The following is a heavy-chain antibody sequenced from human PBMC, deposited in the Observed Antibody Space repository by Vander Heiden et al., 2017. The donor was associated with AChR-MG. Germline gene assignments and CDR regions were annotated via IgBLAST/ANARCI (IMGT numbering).Heavy chain of an antibody. Sequence: EVRLVESGGGLVQHGVYLTLSCAASGFRFTSHEMNCVRHAPGKGLEWVSYITSNAGTKYYADSVKGRFTVSRDNAQNSLYLQLSSLRAEDTAIYYCARQDCTVNNCYASLGYWGQGVLVTVSS. V-gene: IGHV3-48*03. CDR3: ARQDCTVNNCYASLGY. D-gene: IGHD2-2*01. CDR2: ITSNAGTK. J-gene: IGHJ4*02. CDR1: GFRFTSHE.